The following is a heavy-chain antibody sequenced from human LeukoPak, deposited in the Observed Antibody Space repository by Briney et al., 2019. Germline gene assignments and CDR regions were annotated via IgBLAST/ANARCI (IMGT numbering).Heavy chain of an antibody. J-gene: IGHJ4*02. CDR1: GGSISSGGYY. CDR3: ARDGDYGPYFDY. D-gene: IGHD4-17*01. CDR2: IYYSGST. V-gene: IGHV4-31*03. Sequence: SRTLSLTCTVSGGSISSGGYYWSWIRQHPGKGLEWIGYIYYSGSTYYNPSLKSRVTISVDTSKNQFSLMLSSVTAADTAVYYCARDGDYGPYFDYWGQGTLVTVSS.